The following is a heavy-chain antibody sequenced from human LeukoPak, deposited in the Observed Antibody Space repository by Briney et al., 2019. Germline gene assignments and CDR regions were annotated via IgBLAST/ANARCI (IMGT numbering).Heavy chain of an antibody. Sequence: SETLSLTCTASGDSISSSSYFWGWIRQPPGKGLEWIGSIYYSGSTSYSPSLKSRVTISVDTSKSQFSLKLSSVTAADTAVYYCARFMGYGSGTSWFDPWGQGTLVTVSS. CDR3: ARFMGYGSGTSWFDP. D-gene: IGHD3-10*01. CDR2: IYYSGST. V-gene: IGHV4-39*07. CDR1: GDSISSSSYF. J-gene: IGHJ5*02.